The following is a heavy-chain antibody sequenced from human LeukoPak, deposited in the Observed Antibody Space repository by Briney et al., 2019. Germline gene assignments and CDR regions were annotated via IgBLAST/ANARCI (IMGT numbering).Heavy chain of an antibody. CDR1: GFTFSSYS. D-gene: IGHD6-19*01. CDR3: ARLNREQWLVHEAAFDI. J-gene: IGHJ3*02. CDR2: ISSSSSYI. V-gene: IGHV3-21*04. Sequence: GGSLRLSCAASGFTFSSYSMNWVRQAPGKGLEWVSSISSSSSYIYYADSVKGRFTISRDNAKNSLYLQMNSLRAEDTAVYYCARLNREQWLVHEAAFDIWGQGTMVTVSS.